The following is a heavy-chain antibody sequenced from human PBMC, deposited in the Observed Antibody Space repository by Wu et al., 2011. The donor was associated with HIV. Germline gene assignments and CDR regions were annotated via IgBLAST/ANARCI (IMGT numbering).Heavy chain of an antibody. D-gene: IGHD3-10*01. V-gene: IGHV1-46*01. J-gene: IGHJ4*02. Sequence: NYAQKFQGRVTMTRDTSTSTVYMELSNLRSEDTAVYYCARDLGFGVDYWGQGTLVTVSS. CDR3: ARDLGFGVDY.